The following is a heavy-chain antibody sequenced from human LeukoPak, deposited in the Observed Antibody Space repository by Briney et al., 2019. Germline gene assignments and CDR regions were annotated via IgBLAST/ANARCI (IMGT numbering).Heavy chain of an antibody. Sequence: QPGGSLRLSCAASGFTFSSYEMNWVRQAPGKGLEWVSYISSSGSTIYYADSVKGRFTISRDNSKNTLYLQMNSLRAEDTAVYYCAKAVVGATTAGPTTNYYYYMDVWGKGTTVTISS. CDR1: GFTFSSYE. CDR3: AKAVVGATTAGPTTNYYYYMDV. J-gene: IGHJ6*03. D-gene: IGHD1-26*01. CDR2: ISSSGSTI. V-gene: IGHV3-48*03.